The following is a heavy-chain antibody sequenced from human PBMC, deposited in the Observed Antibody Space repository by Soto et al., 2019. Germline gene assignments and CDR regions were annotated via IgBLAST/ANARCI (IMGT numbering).Heavy chain of an antibody. CDR2: ISYDGSNK. D-gene: IGHD2-2*01. CDR1: GFTFSSYG. Sequence: GGSLRLSCAASGFTFSSYGMHGVLQAPGQWLEWVAVISYDGSNKYFADSVKVRFTISRDKSNNMLYLQTNGLRGDDTAVYYCAKNKRYCTSTTCPPYYGMDVWGQGTTVTVSS. V-gene: IGHV3-30*18. CDR3: AKNKRYCTSTTCPPYYGMDV. J-gene: IGHJ6*02.